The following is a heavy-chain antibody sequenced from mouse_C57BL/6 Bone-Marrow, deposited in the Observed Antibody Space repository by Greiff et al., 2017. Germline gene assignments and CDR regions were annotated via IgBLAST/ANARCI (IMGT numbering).Heavy chain of an antibody. J-gene: IGHJ1*03. V-gene: IGHV5-9-1*02. Sequence: EVMLVESGEGLVKPGGSLKLSCAASGFTFSSYAMSWVRQTPEKRLEWVAYISSGGDYIYYADTVKGRFTISRDNARNTLYLQMSSLKSEDTDMYYCTRDSPLYYGSSYWYFDVWGTGTTVTVSS. CDR2: ISSGGDYI. CDR1: GFTFSSYA. CDR3: TRDSPLYYGSSYWYFDV. D-gene: IGHD1-1*01.